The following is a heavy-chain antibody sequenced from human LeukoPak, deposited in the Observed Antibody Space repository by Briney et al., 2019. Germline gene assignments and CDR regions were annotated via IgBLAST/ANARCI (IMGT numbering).Heavy chain of an antibody. CDR1: GFTPSSDW. Sequence: GGSLRLSCAASGFTPSSDWMTWVREAPGKGLEWVANIKEDGSVKYYVESVKGRFTISRDNAKNSLYLQMNSLRAEDTAVYYCAASITMFDYWGQGTLVTVSS. CDR2: IKEDGSVK. V-gene: IGHV3-7*02. D-gene: IGHD3-10*01. J-gene: IGHJ4*02. CDR3: AASITMFDY.